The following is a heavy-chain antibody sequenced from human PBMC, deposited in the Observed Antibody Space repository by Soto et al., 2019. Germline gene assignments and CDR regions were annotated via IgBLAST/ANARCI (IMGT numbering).Heavy chain of an antibody. J-gene: IGHJ1*01. CDR2: ISSSSSTI. CDR3: ARVVGLESVVVVEDFQH. Sequence: EVQLVESGGGLVQPGGSLRLSCAASGFTFSSYSMNWVRQAPGKGPEWVSYISSSSSTIYYADSVKGRFTISRDNAKNSLYRKMNSLRAEDTAVYYCARVVGLESVVVVEDFQHWGQGTLVTVSS. CDR1: GFTFSSYS. V-gene: IGHV3-48*01. D-gene: IGHD2-15*01.